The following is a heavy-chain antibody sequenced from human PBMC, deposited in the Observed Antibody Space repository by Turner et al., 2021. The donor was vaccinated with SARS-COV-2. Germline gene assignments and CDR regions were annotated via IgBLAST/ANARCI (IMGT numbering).Heavy chain of an antibody. V-gene: IGHV3-7*04. CDR2: IKQDGSEK. J-gene: IGHJ4*02. D-gene: IGHD2-15*01. Sequence: EEQLVESGGGLVQPGGSLRLSCTASGFTFSNWMHWVRQAPGKGLEWVANIKQDGSEKYFVDSVKGRFTISRDNAKNSLYLQMSSLRAEDTAVYYCARDPNSGASLWGQGILVTVSS. CDR1: GFTFSNW. CDR3: ARDPNSGASL.